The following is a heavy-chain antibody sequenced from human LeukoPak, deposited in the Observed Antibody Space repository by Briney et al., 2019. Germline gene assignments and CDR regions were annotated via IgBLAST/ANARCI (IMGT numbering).Heavy chain of an antibody. CDR3: ARGPLNPPNRKYGDYAFDY. J-gene: IGHJ4*02. V-gene: IGHV1-8*03. D-gene: IGHD4-17*01. CDR2: MNPNSGNT. Sequence: ASVKVSCKASGYTFTGYYMHWVRQATGQGLEWMGWMNPNSGNTGYAQKFQGRVTITRNTSISTAYMELSSLRSEDTAVYYCARGPLNPPNRKYGDYAFDYWGQGTLVTVSS. CDR1: GYTFTGYY.